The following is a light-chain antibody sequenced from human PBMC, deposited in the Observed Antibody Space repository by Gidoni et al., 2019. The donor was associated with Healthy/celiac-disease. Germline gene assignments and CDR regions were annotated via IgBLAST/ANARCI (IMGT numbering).Light chain of an antibody. V-gene: IGKV4-1*01. Sequence: DIVMTQSPDSLAVSLGERATINCKSSQSVLYSSNNKNYLAWYQQKPGQPPTLLIYWASTRESGVPDRFSGSGSGKDFTLTISSLQAEDVAVYYCQQYYSTPFTFGGGTKVEIK. CDR3: QQYYSTPFT. J-gene: IGKJ4*01. CDR1: QSVLYSSNNKNY. CDR2: WAS.